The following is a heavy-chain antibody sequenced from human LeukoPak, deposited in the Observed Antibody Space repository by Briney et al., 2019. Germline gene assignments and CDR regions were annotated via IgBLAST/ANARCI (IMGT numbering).Heavy chain of an antibody. CDR1: GYSFTTYW. CDR2: IYPRDSDT. CDR3: ARHLSHGSSCCNLDY. Sequence: GESLKISCKASGYSFTTYWIGWVRQVPGEGLEWMGIIYPRDSDTRYSPSFEGQVTISVDKSINTAYLQWSSLKASDTAIYYCARHLSHGSSCCNLDYWGQGTLVTVSS. D-gene: IGHD3-22*01. V-gene: IGHV5-51*01. J-gene: IGHJ4*02.